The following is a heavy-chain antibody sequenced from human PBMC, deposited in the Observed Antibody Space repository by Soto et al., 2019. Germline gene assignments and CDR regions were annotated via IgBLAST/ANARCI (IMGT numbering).Heavy chain of an antibody. D-gene: IGHD3-10*01. CDR3: ARLKIRGSGSYHWFDP. Sequence: QVQLVQSGAEVKKPGASVKVSCKASGYTFTSYDINWVRQATGQGLEWMGWMNPNSGNTGYAQKFQGRVTMTRNTSISTVYMELSSLRSEDTAVYYCARLKIRGSGSYHWFDPWGQGTLVTVSS. CDR1: GYTFTSYD. V-gene: IGHV1-8*01. J-gene: IGHJ5*02. CDR2: MNPNSGNT.